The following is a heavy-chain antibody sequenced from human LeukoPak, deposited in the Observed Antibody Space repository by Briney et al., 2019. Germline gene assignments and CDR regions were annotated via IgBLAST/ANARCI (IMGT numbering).Heavy chain of an antibody. CDR3: ARVPIAAAGTDYYYGMDV. V-gene: IGHV1-8*01. CDR1: VYTFTSYD. Sequence: GASVKVTRKASVYTFTSYDNNWVRQATAQGLEWMGLINPNSGNTGYAQKFQGRVTMTRNTSISTAYMELSSLRSEDTGLYYCARVPIAAAGTDYYYGMDVWGQGTTVTVSS. D-gene: IGHD6-13*01. CDR2: INPNSGNT. J-gene: IGHJ6*02.